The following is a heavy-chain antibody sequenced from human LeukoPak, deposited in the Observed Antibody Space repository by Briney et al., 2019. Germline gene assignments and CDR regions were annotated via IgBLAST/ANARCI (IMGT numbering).Heavy chain of an antibody. J-gene: IGHJ2*01. CDR3: ARSGSGIDWYFDL. Sequence: SETLSLTCTVSGDSISSGNFYWGWIRQPPGKELQWIGSIYYNGITHYNPSLESRVTISADTSKNQFSLKLSSVTAADTAVYYCARSGSGIDWYFDLWGRGTLVTVSS. V-gene: IGHV4-39*07. CDR2: IYYNGIT. CDR1: GDSISSGNFY. D-gene: IGHD6-19*01.